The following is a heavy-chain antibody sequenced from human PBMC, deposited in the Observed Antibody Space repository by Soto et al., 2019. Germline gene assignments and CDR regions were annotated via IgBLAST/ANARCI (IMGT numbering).Heavy chain of an antibody. CDR3: AGGGRYSGRLCGC. V-gene: IGHV6-1*01. J-gene: IGHJ6*02. Sequence: SQTLSLTCAITGDSVSSNSAGWSWVRQSPSRGLEWLGRTYYRSKWYYEYAVSVRGRITINPDTSENQYSLQLNSETPENTVLSLGAGGGRYSGRLCGCRGQGTRVTVAS. CDR1: GDSVSSNSAG. CDR2: TYYRSKWYY. D-gene: IGHD1-26*01.